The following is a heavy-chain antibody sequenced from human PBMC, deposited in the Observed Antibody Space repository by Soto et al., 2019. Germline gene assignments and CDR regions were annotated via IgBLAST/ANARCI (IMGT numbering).Heavy chain of an antibody. Sequence: EVQLLESGGGLEQPGGSRRLSCAASGFTFSSYGMGWVRQAPGKGLEWVSVISGSTGKTNYADSVRGRFTISRDNSQNTLYLQMNSLRAEDTAVYFCARISYAYGPFDSWGQGALVTVSS. J-gene: IGHJ4*02. CDR1: GFTFSSYG. D-gene: IGHD3-10*01. CDR3: ARISYAYGPFDS. V-gene: IGHV3-23*01. CDR2: ISGSTGKT.